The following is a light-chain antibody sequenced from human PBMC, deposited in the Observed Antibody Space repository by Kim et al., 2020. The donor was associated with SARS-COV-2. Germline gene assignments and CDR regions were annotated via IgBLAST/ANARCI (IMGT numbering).Light chain of an antibody. CDR3: LQHNNWPWT. CDR1: QSVSSI. CDR2: DAS. Sequence: EIVMTQSPATLSLSPGERATLSCRASQSVSSILAWYQQKPGQAPRLLIYDASHRATGIPARFSGSGSGTDFTLTISSLQSEDFAVYYCLQHNNWPWTFGQGTKVDIK. J-gene: IGKJ1*01. V-gene: IGKV3-11*01.